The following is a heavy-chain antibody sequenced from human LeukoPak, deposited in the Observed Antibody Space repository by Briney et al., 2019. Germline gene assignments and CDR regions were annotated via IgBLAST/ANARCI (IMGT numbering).Heavy chain of an antibody. D-gene: IGHD1/OR15-1a*01. CDR1: RGSITGHY. J-gene: IGHJ4*02. Sequence: PSETLSLTCSVSRGSITGHYWSWVRQPPGKRPEWLGYVHSSGTTSYNPSLKSRVTISADTSKNQFSLKMTSLTTADTGVYYCAALGDNNSWNNFWGQGTLVTVSS. CDR3: AALGDNNSWNNF. V-gene: IGHV4-59*11. CDR2: VHSSGTT.